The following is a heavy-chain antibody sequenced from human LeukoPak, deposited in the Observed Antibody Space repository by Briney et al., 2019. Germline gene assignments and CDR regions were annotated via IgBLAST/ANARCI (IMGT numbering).Heavy chain of an antibody. Sequence: GGSLSLPGAPPGFPLSGFGRNWFRRPPGRGRGGFPSFSSSSSYIYYADSVKGRFTISRDNAKNSLYLQMNSLRAEDTAVYYCARILFGYSRSWWIMDVWGKGTTVTVSS. J-gene: IGHJ6*03. CDR3: ARILFGYSRSWWIMDV. V-gene: IGHV3-21*01. D-gene: IGHD6-13*01. CDR2: FSSSSSYI. CDR1: GFPLSGFG.